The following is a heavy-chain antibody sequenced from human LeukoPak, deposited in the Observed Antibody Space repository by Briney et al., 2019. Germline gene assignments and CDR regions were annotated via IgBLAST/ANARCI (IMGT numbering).Heavy chain of an antibody. CDR2: ISGSGGST. CDR1: GFTFSSYA. J-gene: IGHJ4*02. V-gene: IGHV3-23*01. D-gene: IGHD1-26*01. Sequence: GGSLRLSCAASGFTFSSYAMSWVRQAPGKRLEWVSAISGSGGSTYYADSVKGRFTISRDNSKNTLYLQMNSLRAEDTAVYYCAKGNTKSYYFDYWGQGTLVTVSS. CDR3: AKGNTKSYYFDY.